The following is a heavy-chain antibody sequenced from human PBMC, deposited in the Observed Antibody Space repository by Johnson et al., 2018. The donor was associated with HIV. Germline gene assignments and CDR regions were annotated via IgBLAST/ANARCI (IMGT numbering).Heavy chain of an antibody. CDR1: GFTFDDYA. V-gene: IGHV3-23*04. D-gene: IGHD1-1*01. Sequence: VQLVESGGGLVQPGRSLRLSCAASGFTFDDYAMHWVRQAPGKGLEWVSGISGSGGSTYYADSVKGRFTISRDNSKNTLYLQMNSLTTEDTAVYYCTTGLYWNDAFDIWGQGTMVTVSS. J-gene: IGHJ3*02. CDR2: ISGSGGST. CDR3: TTGLYWNDAFDI.